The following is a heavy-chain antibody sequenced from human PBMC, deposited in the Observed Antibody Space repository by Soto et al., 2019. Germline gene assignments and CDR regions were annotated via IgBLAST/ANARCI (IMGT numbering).Heavy chain of an antibody. CDR1: GFTFSSYA. CDR3: AKDSDPHYYDSSGYYY. V-gene: IGHV3-23*01. CDR2: ISGSGGST. D-gene: IGHD3-22*01. J-gene: IGHJ4*02. Sequence: PGGSLRLSCAASGFTFSSYAMSWVRQAPGKGLEWVSAISGSGGSTYYADSVKGRFTISRDNSKNTLYLQMNSLRAEDTAVYYCAKDSDPHYYDSSGYYYWGQGTLVTVSS.